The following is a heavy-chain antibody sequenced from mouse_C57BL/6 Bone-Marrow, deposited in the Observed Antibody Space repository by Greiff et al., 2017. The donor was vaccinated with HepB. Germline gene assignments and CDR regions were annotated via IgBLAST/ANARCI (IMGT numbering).Heavy chain of an antibody. CDR2: ISSGISTI. CDR3: AGGLDY. V-gene: IGHV5-17*01. J-gene: IGHJ2*01. CDR1: GFTFSDYG. Sequence: EVKLMDSGGGLVKPGGSLKLSCAASGFTFSDYGMHWVRQAPEKGLEWVAYISSGISTIYYADTVKGRFTISRDNAKNTLFLQMTSLRSEDTAMYYCAGGLDYWGQGTTLTVSS.